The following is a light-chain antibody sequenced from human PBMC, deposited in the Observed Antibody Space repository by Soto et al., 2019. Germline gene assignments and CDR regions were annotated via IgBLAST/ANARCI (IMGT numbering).Light chain of an antibody. CDR2: EVS. CDR3: SSYTSSNTRV. V-gene: IGLV2-14*01. J-gene: IGLJ1*01. CDR1: SSDVGGYNY. Sequence: QSVLTQPASVSGSPGRSVTISCTGTSSDVGGYNYVSWYQQDPGKAPKLMIYEVSNRPSGVSNRFSGSKSGNTASLTISGLQAEDEADYYCSSYTSSNTRVLGTGTKVTVL.